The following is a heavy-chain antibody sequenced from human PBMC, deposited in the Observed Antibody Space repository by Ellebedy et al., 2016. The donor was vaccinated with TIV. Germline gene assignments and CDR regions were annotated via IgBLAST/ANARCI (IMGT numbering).Heavy chain of an antibody. J-gene: IGHJ4*02. CDR3: AKVGYGGKPERGSFDF. Sequence: GGSLRLSCVGSGFTFSDLYIDWVRQAPGKGLEWVGRSSSRVDSYTTKYAASVKGRFTISRDNSKNSLFLQMNSLKAEDTAVYHCAKVGYGGKPERGSFDFWGQGTLVTVSS. CDR1: GFTFSDLY. D-gene: IGHD4-23*01. V-gene: IGHV3-72*01. CDR2: SSSRVDSYTT.